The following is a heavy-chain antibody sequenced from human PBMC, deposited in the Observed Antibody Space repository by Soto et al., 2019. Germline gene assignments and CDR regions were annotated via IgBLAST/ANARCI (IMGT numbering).Heavy chain of an antibody. V-gene: IGHV1-18*01. D-gene: IGHD3-3*01. Sequence: PGQGLEWMGWIIAYNGNTNYAQKLQGRVNMTTDTSTSTAYMELRSLRSDDTAVYYCARTGFWSGYEFDYWGLGTLVSGSS. CDR2: IIAYNGNT. J-gene: IGHJ4*02. CDR3: ARTGFWSGYEFDY.